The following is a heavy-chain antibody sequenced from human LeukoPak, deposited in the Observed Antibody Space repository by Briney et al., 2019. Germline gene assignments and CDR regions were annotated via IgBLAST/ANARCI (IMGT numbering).Heavy chain of an antibody. D-gene: IGHD6-6*01. V-gene: IGHV4-61*02. CDR2: VYSSGST. J-gene: IGHJ5*02. CDR3: ARGVGSSSSNWFDP. Sequence: SETLSLTCTVSGDSISSGTYYWSWIRQPAGKGLEWIGRVYSSGSTNYNPSLKSRVTISIDTSKNQFSLKLSPVTAADTATYYCARGVGSSSSNWFDPWGQGTLVTVSS. CDR1: GDSISSGTYY.